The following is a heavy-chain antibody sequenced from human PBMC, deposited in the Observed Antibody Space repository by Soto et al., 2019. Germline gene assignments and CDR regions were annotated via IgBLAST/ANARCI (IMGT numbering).Heavy chain of an antibody. CDR3: ARALGSGDAFEI. V-gene: IGHV3-13*01. CDR2: IGTAGDT. J-gene: IGHJ3*02. CDR1: GFTFSSYD. D-gene: IGHD3-10*01. Sequence: EVQLVESGGGLVQPGGSLRLSCAASGFTFSSYDMHWVRQATGKGLEWVSAIGTAGDTYYPDSVEGRYTISRENAKNSLYLQMNSMRAGDTAVYYCARALGSGDAFEIWGQGTMVTVSS.